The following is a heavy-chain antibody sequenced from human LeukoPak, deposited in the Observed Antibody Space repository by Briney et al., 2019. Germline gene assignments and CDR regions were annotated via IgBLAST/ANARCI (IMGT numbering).Heavy chain of an antibody. J-gene: IGHJ5*02. CDR1: GFTFSSYG. CDR2: IRYDGSNK. CDR3: ARDSPIVGVTAPWSTFDP. Sequence: PGGSLRLSCAASGFTFSSYGMHWVRQAPGKGLEWVAFIRYDGSNKYYADSVKGRFTISRDNAKNSLYLQMNSLRAEDTAVYYCARDSPIVGVTAPWSTFDPWGQGTLVTVSS. D-gene: IGHD1-26*01. V-gene: IGHV3-30*02.